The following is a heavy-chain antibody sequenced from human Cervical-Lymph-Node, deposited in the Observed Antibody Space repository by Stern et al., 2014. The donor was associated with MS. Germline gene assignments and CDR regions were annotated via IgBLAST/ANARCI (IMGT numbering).Heavy chain of an antibody. CDR2: IIPMFGTA. CDR1: AGTFSSYA. V-gene: IGHV1-69*01. J-gene: IGHJ6*02. Sequence: QLVQSGAEVKKPGSSARVSCQASAGTFSSYALSWARQAPGQGLAWMGGIIPMFGTANYAQKFQGRVTITADDSTTTAYMEVSSLRSEDTAVYYCASSVGELTPEAVWGQGTTVTVFS. CDR3: ASSVGELTPEAV. D-gene: IGHD3-10*01.